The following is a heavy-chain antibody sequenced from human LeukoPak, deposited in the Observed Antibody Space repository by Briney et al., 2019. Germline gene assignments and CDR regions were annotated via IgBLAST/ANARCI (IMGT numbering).Heavy chain of an antibody. J-gene: IGHJ6*02. CDR3: VRDLVTTGPYGMDV. D-gene: IGHD4-17*01. CDR2: INPSSGGT. CDR1: GYTFTNYY. V-gene: IGHV1-2*06. Sequence: ASVKVSCKASGYTFTNYYIHWVRQAAGHGLEWMGPINPSSGGTNSAQKFQGRVSMTRDTSISTAYMEVSRLRSDDTAVFYCVRDLVTTGPYGMDVWGQGTTVTVSS.